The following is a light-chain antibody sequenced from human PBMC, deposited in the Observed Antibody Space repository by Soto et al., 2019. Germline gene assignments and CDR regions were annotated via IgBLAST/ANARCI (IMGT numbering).Light chain of an antibody. CDR1: QSLVYGDGNTY. V-gene: IGKV2-30*01. CDR3: MQGTYWPP. CDR2: KVS. J-gene: IGKJ2*01. Sequence: VVMTQSPLSLPVTLGQPASISCRCSQSLVYGDGNTYLNWFQQRPGQSPRRLIYKVSNRDSGVPDRFSGSGSGTDFTLKISRVEAEDVGVYYCMQGTYWPPLVQGTKLEIK.